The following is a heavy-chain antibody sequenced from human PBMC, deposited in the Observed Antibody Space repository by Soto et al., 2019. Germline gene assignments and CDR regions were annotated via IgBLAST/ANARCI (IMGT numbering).Heavy chain of an antibody. Sequence: SETLSLTCAVYGGSFSGYFWNWIRQTPGKGLEWIGKVNHNGRNNYNPSLKSRVTISLDMSKNQISLKLASVTAADTAIYYCGRVMIGTSRHTDSDYWGQGTQVTVSS. J-gene: IGHJ4*02. CDR1: GGSFSGYF. CDR2: VNHNGRN. D-gene: IGHD2-2*01. CDR3: GRVMIGTSRHTDSDY. V-gene: IGHV4-34*01.